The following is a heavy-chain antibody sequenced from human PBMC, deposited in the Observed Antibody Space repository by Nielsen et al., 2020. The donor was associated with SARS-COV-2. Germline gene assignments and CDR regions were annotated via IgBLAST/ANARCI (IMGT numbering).Heavy chain of an antibody. CDR1: GYSFTSYW. CDR2: IYPGDSDT. V-gene: IGHV5-51*01. J-gene: IGHJ4*02. Sequence: GGSLRLSCKGSGYSFTSYWIGWVRQMPGKGQEWMGIIYPGDSDTRYSPSFQGQVTISADKSISTAYLQWSSLKASDTAMYYCARLSHDYDILTGYYDYWGQGTLVTVSS. CDR3: ARLSHDYDILTGYYDY. D-gene: IGHD3-9*01.